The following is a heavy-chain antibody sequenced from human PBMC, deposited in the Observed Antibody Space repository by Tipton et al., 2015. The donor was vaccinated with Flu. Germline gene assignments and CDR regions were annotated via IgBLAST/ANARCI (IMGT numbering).Heavy chain of an antibody. Sequence: SLRLSCAASGFNFGVYAMHWVRQAPGKGLEWVAGVSWSSDNIDYAESVKGRFTITRDNAESGLYLQMNSLRPDDTAVYFCAKGSVWNGYYLSHDSFDSWGQGTLVTVSS. CDR2: VSWSSDNI. CDR1: GFNFGVYA. D-gene: IGHD5-24*01. J-gene: IGHJ4*03. CDR3: AKGSVWNGYYLSHDSFDS. V-gene: IGHV3-9*01.